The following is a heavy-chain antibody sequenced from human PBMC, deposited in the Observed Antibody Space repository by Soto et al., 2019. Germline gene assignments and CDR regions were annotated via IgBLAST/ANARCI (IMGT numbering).Heavy chain of an antibody. V-gene: IGHV1-69*06. CDR2: IIPISETT. D-gene: IGHD3-22*01. CDR3: ARALLSHSYDSGGYDSYFHAMDV. Sequence: SVKVSCKASGGTFSSLDINWIRQAPGQGLEWMGGIIPISETTNYAQIFQGRVSIVADKSTSTAYMELSRLRSEDTAVYYCARALLSHSYDSGGYDSYFHAMDVWGQGTPVTVSS. J-gene: IGHJ6*02. CDR1: GGTFSSLD.